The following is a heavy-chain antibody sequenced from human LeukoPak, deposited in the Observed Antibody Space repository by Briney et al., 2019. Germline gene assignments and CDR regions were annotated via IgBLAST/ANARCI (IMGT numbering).Heavy chain of an antibody. J-gene: IGHJ6*02. CDR3: ARLGIVAAGANYYYGMDV. Sequence: GGSLRLSCAASGFTFSSYWMSWVRQAPGKGLEWVANIKQDGSEKYYEDSVKGRFTISRDNAKNSLYLQMNCLRAEDTAVYYCARLGIVAAGANYYYGMDVWGQGTTVTVSS. CDR2: IKQDGSEK. V-gene: IGHV3-7*03. D-gene: IGHD6-13*01. CDR1: GFTFSSYW.